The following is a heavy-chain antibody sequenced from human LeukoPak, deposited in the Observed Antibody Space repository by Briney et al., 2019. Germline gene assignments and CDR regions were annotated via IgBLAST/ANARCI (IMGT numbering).Heavy chain of an antibody. Sequence: SVKVSCKASGGTFSSYAISWVRQAPGQGLEWMGGIIPIFGTANYAQKFQGRVTITADKSTSTAYMELSSLRSEDTAVYYCARVPNIAAAGNFDYWGQGTLVTVSS. CDR1: GGTFSSYA. V-gene: IGHV1-69*06. D-gene: IGHD6-13*01. J-gene: IGHJ4*02. CDR3: ARVPNIAAAGNFDY. CDR2: IIPIFGTA.